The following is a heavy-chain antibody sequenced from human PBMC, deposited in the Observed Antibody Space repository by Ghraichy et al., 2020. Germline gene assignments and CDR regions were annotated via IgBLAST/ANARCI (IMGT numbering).Heavy chain of an antibody. V-gene: IGHV4-4*07. CDR1: GGSISNYY. CDR3: VRDTSVSTGVYGMDV. D-gene: IGHD4-23*01. Sequence: SETLSLTCTVSGGSISNYYWSWVRQAAGKGLEWIGRMYTGGSTDYNPSLKSRVSMSVDTSKNQFSLKLTSVTAADTAVYDCVRDTSVSTGVYGMDVWGQGTTVTVSS. CDR2: MYTGGST. J-gene: IGHJ6*02.